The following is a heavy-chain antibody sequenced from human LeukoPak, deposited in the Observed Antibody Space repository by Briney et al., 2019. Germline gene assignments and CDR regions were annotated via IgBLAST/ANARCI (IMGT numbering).Heavy chain of an antibody. Sequence: SETLSLTCTVSGGSISSSSYYWGWIRQPPGKGLEWIGSIYYSGSTYYNPSLKSRVTISVDTSKNQFSLKLSSVTAADTAVYYCARAVTAAAGTRIWYFDLWGRGTLVTVSS. D-gene: IGHD6-13*01. CDR3: ARAVTAAAGTRIWYFDL. V-gene: IGHV4-39*07. CDR1: GGSISSSSYY. CDR2: IYYSGST. J-gene: IGHJ2*01.